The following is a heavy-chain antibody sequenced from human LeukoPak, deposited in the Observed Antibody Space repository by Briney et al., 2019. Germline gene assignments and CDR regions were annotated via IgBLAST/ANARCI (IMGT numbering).Heavy chain of an antibody. CDR1: GFTFSSYA. J-gene: IGHJ5*02. D-gene: IGHD3-22*01. CDR2: ISGSGDTT. V-gene: IGHV3-23*01. Sequence: GGSLRVSCAAPGFTFSSYAMSWVRQAPGKGVEWVSPISGSGDTTYYADSAKGRFTISRDNSKNALYLQMSRLRAEETAVYYCAKDPMIVVVITFFDPWGQGTLVTVSS. CDR3: AKDPMIVVVITFFDP.